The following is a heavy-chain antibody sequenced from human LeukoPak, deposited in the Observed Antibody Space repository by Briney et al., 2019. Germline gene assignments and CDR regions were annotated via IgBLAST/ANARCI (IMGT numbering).Heavy chain of an antibody. Sequence: PGGSLRLSCAASGFTFSDYYMSWIRQAPGKGLEWVSYISSSSSYTNYADSVKGRFTISRDNARNSLYLQMNSLRAEDTAVYYCAVHDRRFYFDYWGQGTLVTVSS. CDR1: GFTFSDYY. CDR2: ISSSSSYT. D-gene: IGHD3-22*01. V-gene: IGHV3-11*06. CDR3: AVHDRRFYFDY. J-gene: IGHJ4*02.